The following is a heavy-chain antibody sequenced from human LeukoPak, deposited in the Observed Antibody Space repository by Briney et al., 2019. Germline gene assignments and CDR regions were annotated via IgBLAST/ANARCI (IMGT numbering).Heavy chain of an antibody. CDR3: ARDPGYYDSSGYWAPYFDY. Sequence: ASVKVSCKASGYTFTSYAMNWVRQAPGQGLEWMGMIIPSDGFTSYAQKFQGRVTMTRDMSTSTVYMELSSLRSDDTAVYYCARDPGYYDSSGYWAPYFDYWGQGTLVTVSS. J-gene: IGHJ4*02. CDR2: IIPSDGFT. D-gene: IGHD3-22*01. CDR1: GYTFTSYA. V-gene: IGHV1-46*01.